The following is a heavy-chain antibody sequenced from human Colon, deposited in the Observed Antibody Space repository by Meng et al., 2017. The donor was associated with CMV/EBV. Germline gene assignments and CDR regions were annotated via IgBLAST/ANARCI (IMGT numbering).Heavy chain of an antibody. D-gene: IGHD2-15*01. Sequence: GESLKISCAASGFTFSTYSMNWVRQAPGKGLEWVSSISYDSSYIYYADSVKGRFTISRDDAKKSLYLQMNSLRAEDTAVYYCARVVAVVPLAHPTRYYFYAMDVWGQGTTVTVSS. CDR3: ARVVAVVPLAHPTRYYFYAMDV. V-gene: IGHV3-21*01. J-gene: IGHJ6*02. CDR1: GFTFSTYS. CDR2: ISYDSSYI.